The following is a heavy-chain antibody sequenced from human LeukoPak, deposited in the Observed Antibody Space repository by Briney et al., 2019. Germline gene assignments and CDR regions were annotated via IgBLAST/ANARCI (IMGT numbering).Heavy chain of an antibody. CDR2: IYYSGST. CDR3: ARLKVGAKYYYYYYYMDV. Sequence: PSETLSLTCTVSGGSISSSSYYWGWIRQPSGKGLEWIGSIYYSGSTYYNPSLKSRVTISVDTSKNQFSLKLSSVTAADTAVYYCARLKVGAKYYYYYYYMDVWGKGTTVTVSS. V-gene: IGHV4-39*01. CDR1: GGSISSSSYY. J-gene: IGHJ6*03. D-gene: IGHD1-26*01.